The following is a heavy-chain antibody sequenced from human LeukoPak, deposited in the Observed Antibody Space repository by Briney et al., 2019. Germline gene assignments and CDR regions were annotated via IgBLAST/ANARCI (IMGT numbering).Heavy chain of an antibody. CDR3: ASRTSIVGATTDY. J-gene: IGHJ4*02. CDR2: ISADSATT. V-gene: IGHV3-21*01. D-gene: IGHD1-26*01. CDR1: GFNCGSYS. Sequence: PGGSLRLSCAASGFNCGSYSMTWVRQAPGKGLEWVSVISADSATTFYADSVKGRFTISRDNAKNSLYLQMNSLSAEDTAVYYCASRTSIVGATTDYWGQGTLVTVSS.